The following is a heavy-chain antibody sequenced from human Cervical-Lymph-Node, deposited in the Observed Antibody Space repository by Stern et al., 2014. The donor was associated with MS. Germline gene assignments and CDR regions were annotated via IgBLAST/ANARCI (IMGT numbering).Heavy chain of an antibody. CDR1: GGTFSSYA. D-gene: IGHD1-26*01. CDR2: IIPIFGTA. CDR3: ARGELKEGLVRGMDV. V-gene: IGHV1-69*01. J-gene: IGHJ6*02. Sequence: VQLVESGAEVKKPGSSVKVSCKASGGTFSSYALSWVRQAPCQGLEWVGGIIPIFGTATDAQKFQGRVTITADESTSTAYMELSSLRSEDTAVYYCARGELKEGLVRGMDVWGQGTTVTVSS.